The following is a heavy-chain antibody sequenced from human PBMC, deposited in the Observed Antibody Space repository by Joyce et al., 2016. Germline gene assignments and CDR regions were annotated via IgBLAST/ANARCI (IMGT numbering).Heavy chain of an antibody. Sequence: EVQLVESGGGLIQPGGSLRLSCAASGFNVRSTYMSWVRQAPGKGLEWVSLIYSGGNTYDAYSVKGRFTISRDNSKNTLYLQTNSLRAEDTAMYYCTRGAYSGYETPIHFDYWGQGTLVTVSS. V-gene: IGHV3-53*01. D-gene: IGHD5-12*01. CDR1: GFNVRSTY. J-gene: IGHJ4*02. CDR3: TRGAYSGYETPIHFDY. CDR2: IYSGGNT.